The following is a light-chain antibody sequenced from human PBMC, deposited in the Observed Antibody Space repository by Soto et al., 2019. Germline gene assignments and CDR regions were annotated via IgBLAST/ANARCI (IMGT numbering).Light chain of an antibody. Sequence: QSVLAQPPSVSGAPGQGVTISCTGSSSNIGAHYDVHWYQHLPGTAPQLLIYGGNNRPSGVPDRFSVSRSGTSASLAITGLQAEDEADYYCQSYDMSLNNHVFGTGTKVTVL. J-gene: IGLJ1*01. V-gene: IGLV1-40*01. CDR2: GGN. CDR3: QSYDMSLNNHV. CDR1: SSNIGAHYD.